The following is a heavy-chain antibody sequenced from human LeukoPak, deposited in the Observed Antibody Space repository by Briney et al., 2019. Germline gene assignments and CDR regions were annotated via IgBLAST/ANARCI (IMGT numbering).Heavy chain of an antibody. CDR1: GGSISSYY. V-gene: IGHV4-59*08. CDR2: IYYSGST. J-gene: IGHJ4*02. D-gene: IGHD3-9*01. Sequence: SETLSLTCTVSGGSISSYYWSWIRQPPGKGLEWIGYIYYSGSTNYNPSLKSRVTISVDTSKNQFSLKLSSVTAADTAVYYCARHISSYYDILTGYFGSFDYWGQGTLVTVSS. CDR3: ARHISSYYDILTGYFGSFDY.